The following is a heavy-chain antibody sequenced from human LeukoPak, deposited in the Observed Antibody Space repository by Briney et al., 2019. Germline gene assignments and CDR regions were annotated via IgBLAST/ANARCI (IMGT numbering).Heavy chain of an antibody. CDR1: GGSISSGDYY. V-gene: IGHV4-30-4*01. Sequence: PSETLSLTCTVSGGSISSGDYYWSWIRQPPGKGLEWIGYIYYSGSTYYNPSLKSRVTISVDTSKNQFSLKLSSVTAADTAVYYCAGYCSSTSCFGPFDYWGQGTLVTVSS. J-gene: IGHJ4*02. CDR2: IYYSGST. CDR3: AGYCSSTSCFGPFDY. D-gene: IGHD2-2*01.